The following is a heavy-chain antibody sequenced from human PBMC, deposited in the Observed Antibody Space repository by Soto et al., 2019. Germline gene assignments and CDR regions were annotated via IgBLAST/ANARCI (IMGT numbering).Heavy chain of an antibody. Sequence: WASVKVSCKASGGTFSSYAISWVRQAPGQGLEWMGGIIPIFGTANYAQKFQGRVTITADESTSTAYMELSSLRSEDTAVYYCARDSNPYYYDSSGPLDYWGQGTLVTVSS. J-gene: IGHJ4*02. D-gene: IGHD3-22*01. CDR2: IIPIFGTA. CDR1: GGTFSSYA. CDR3: ARDSNPYYYDSSGPLDY. V-gene: IGHV1-69*13.